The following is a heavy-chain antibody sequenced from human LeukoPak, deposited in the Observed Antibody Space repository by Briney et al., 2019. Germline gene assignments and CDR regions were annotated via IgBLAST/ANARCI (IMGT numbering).Heavy chain of an antibody. CDR2: IYHSGST. CDR3: ARSIVVVPAAILGSPGDYYYGMDV. D-gene: IGHD2-2*01. Sequence: SETLSLTCAVSGGSISSSNWWSWVRQPPGKGLEWIGEIYHSGSTNYNPSLKSRVTISVDKSKNQFSLKLSSVTAADTAVYYCARSIVVVPAAILGSPGDYYYGMDVWGQGTTVTVSS. CDR1: GGSISSSNW. V-gene: IGHV4-4*02. J-gene: IGHJ6*02.